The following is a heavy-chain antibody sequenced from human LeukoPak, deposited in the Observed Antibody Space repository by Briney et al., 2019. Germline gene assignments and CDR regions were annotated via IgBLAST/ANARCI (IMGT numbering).Heavy chain of an antibody. Sequence: SETLSLTCAVYGGSFSGYYWSWIRQPPGKGLEWIGYIYYSGSTNYNPSLKSRVTISVDTSKSQFSLKLSSVTAADTAVYYCASHKGFWGQGTLVTVSS. V-gene: IGHV4-59*01. CDR1: GGSFSGYY. CDR3: ASHKGF. CDR2: IYYSGST. J-gene: IGHJ4*02.